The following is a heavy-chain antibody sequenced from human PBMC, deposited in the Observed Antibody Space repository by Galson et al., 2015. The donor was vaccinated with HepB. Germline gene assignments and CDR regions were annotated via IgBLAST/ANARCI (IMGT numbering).Heavy chain of an antibody. D-gene: IGHD2-2*01. Sequence: SVKVSCKASGYTFTSYDINWVRQATGQGLEWMGWMNPNSGNTGYAQKFQGRVTMTRNTSISTAYMELSSLRSEDTAVYYCARRVDRVVVPAARGVKYKSTPFDPWGQGTLVTVSS. CDR3: ARRVDRVVVPAARGVKYKSTPFDP. CDR2: MNPNSGNT. CDR1: GYTFTSYD. V-gene: IGHV1-8*01. J-gene: IGHJ5*02.